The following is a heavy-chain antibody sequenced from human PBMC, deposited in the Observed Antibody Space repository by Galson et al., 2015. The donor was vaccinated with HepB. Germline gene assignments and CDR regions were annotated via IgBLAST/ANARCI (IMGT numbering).Heavy chain of an antibody. CDR3: ARNNGSHLEYFLDF. CDR1: GFSLSDYD. Sequence: SLRLSCAVSGFSLSDYDMTWIRQAPGKGLEWISYISGSSTYTNYADSVQGRFTISRDNAKNSLYLQMNSMGAEDTAVYYCARNNGSHLEYFLDFWGQGTLVTVSS. D-gene: IGHD3-3*01. CDR2: ISGSSTYT. V-gene: IGHV3-11*03. J-gene: IGHJ4*02.